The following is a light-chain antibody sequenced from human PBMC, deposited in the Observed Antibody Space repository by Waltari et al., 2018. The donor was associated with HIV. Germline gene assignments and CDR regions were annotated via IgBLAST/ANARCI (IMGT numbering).Light chain of an antibody. Sequence: EIVMTQSPATLSVSPGERATLSCRASQSVNNKLAWYQQKPGQAPRLLIYGASTRATGIPARFSGSGSVTEFTLTISSLQSEDFAVYYCQQDHNWPPITFGQGTRLE. J-gene: IGKJ5*01. V-gene: IGKV3-15*01. CDR1: QSVNNK. CDR2: GAS. CDR3: QQDHNWPPIT.